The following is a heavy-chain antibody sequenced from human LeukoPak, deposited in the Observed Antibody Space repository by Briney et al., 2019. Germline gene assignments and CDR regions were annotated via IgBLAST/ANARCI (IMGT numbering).Heavy chain of an antibody. J-gene: IGHJ5*02. V-gene: IGHV4-34*01. Sequence: SETLSLTCAVYGGSFSGYYWSWIRQPPGKGLEWIGEINHSGSTNYNPSLKSRVTISVDTSKNQFSLKLSSVTAADTAVYYCARVPGIAYSKFDPWGQGTLVTVSS. CDR2: INHSGST. CDR3: ARVPGIAYSKFDP. D-gene: IGHD6-13*01. CDR1: GGSFSGYY.